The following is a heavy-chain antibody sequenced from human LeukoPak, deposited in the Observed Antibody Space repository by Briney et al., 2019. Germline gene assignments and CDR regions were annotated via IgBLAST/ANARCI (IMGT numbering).Heavy chain of an antibody. D-gene: IGHD3-16*01. CDR3: ARRLMITFGGVINWFDP. V-gene: IGHV4-34*01. Sequence: PSETLSLTCAAYGGSFSGYYWSWIRQPPGKGLEWIGEINHSGSTNYNPSLKSRVTISVDTSKNQFSLKLSSVTAADTAVYYCARRLMITFGGVINWFDPWGQGTLVTVSS. CDR1: GGSFSGYY. CDR2: INHSGST. J-gene: IGHJ5*02.